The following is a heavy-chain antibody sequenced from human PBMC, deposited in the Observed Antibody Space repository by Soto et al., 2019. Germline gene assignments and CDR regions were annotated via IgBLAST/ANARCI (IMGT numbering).Heavy chain of an antibody. Sequence: HPEGSLRLSCAASGFTFSSYAMHWVRQAPGKGLEWVAVISYDGGNKYYSDSVKGRFTISRDNSKNTLYLQMNSLRAEDTAVYYLVRGDSSGWYGTLDYWGQGTLVTVSS. CDR1: GFTFSSYA. J-gene: IGHJ4*02. CDR3: VRGDSSGWYGTLDY. D-gene: IGHD6-19*01. CDR2: ISYDGGNK. V-gene: IGHV3-30-3*01.